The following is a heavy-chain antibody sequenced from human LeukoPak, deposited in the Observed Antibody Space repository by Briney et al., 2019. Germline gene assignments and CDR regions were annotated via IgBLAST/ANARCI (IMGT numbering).Heavy chain of an antibody. J-gene: IGHJ4*02. CDR1: GDSNSSSNW. Sequence: NPSETLSLTCTVSGDSNSSSNWWNWVRLPPGKGLDWIGEISHAGSTKYSPSLKDRVTISVDTSKNQFSLKLSSVTAADTAVYYCASWARHPPPLFWIDYWGQGTLVTVSS. CDR3: ASWARHPPPLFWIDY. D-gene: IGHD1-1*01. V-gene: IGHV4-4*02. CDR2: ISHAGST.